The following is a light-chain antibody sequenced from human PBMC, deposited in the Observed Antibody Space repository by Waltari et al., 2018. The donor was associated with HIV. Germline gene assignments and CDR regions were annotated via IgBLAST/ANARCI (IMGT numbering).Light chain of an antibody. CDR2: AAS. J-gene: IGKJ4*01. CDR3: QQYRAYPRT. V-gene: IGKV1-16*02. Sequence: DIQLTQSPSSLSASVGDRVTITFRAHKDVSNYLAWFQQKPGEPPKSLIYAASSLQSGVPSKCSGSGSGTHFALTISSLQPEDFATYYCQQYRAYPRTFGGGTNVE. CDR1: KDVSNY.